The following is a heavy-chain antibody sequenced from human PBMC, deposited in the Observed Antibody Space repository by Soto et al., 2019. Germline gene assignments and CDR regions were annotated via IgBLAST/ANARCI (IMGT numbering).Heavy chain of an antibody. CDR2: IYYSGST. V-gene: IGHV4-39*01. CDR3: GCFGVVNGEFDP. D-gene: IGHD3-3*01. J-gene: IGHJ5*02. Sequence: SETLSLTCTVSGGSISSSSYYWGWIRQPPGKGLEWIGSIYYSGSTYYNPSLKSRVTISVDTSKNQFSLKLSSVTAADTAVYYCGCFGVVNGEFDPWGQGTLVTVSS. CDR1: GGSISSSSYY.